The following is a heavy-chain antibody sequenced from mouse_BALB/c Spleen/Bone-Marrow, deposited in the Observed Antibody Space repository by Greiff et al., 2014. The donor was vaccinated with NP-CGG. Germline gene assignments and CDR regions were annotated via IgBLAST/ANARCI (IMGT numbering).Heavy chain of an antibody. D-gene: IGHD2-3*01. Sequence: QVQLQQSGAEPMKPGASVKISCKATGYTFSSYWIEWVNQRPGHGLEWIGEILPGSGTTHYNEKFKDKATFTADTSSNTAYMQLSSLTSEDSAVYYCARGGYDTSIFAYWGQGTLVTVSA. J-gene: IGHJ3*01. CDR1: GYTFSSYW. CDR2: ILPGSGTT. V-gene: IGHV1-9*01. CDR3: ARGGYDTSIFAY.